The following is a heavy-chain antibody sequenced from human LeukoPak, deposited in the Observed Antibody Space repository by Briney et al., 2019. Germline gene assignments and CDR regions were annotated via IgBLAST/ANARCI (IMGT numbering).Heavy chain of an antibody. CDR3: ARLWGPSYDFWSGYYTGLDY. Sequence: SETLSLTCTVSGGSISSSDYYWSWIRQPPGKGLEWIGYIYYSGSTYYNPSLKSRVTISVDTSKNQFSLKLSSVTAADTAVYYCARLWGPSYDFWSGYYTGLDYWGQGTLVTVSS. CDR1: GGSISSSDYY. D-gene: IGHD3-3*01. J-gene: IGHJ4*02. CDR2: IYYSGST. V-gene: IGHV4-30-4*08.